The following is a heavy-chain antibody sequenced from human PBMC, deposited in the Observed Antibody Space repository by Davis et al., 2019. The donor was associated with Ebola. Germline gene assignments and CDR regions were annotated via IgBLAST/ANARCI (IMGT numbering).Heavy chain of an antibody. CDR3: ARVKGTYFDY. J-gene: IGHJ4*02. CDR2: ISSSTGNI. D-gene: IGHD3-10*01. V-gene: IGHV3-48*02. Sequence: PGGSLRLSCAGSGFIFGSYSMNWVRQAPGKGLEWVSYISSSTGNIYYTDSVKGRFTVSRDNARNSLFLQMSSLRDEDTAVYYCARVKGTYFDYWGQGTLVSVSS. CDR1: GFIFGSYS.